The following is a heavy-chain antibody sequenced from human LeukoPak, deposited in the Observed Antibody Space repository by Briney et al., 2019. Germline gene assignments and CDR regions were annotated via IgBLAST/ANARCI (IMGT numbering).Heavy chain of an antibody. Sequence: GASVKVSCKASGYTFTSYGISWVRQAPGQGLEWMGWISAYNGNTNYAQKLQGRVTMTTDTSTSTAYMELRSLRSDDTAVYYCARAAPLYCGSDCGPSADAFDIWGQGTMVTVSS. J-gene: IGHJ3*02. CDR2: ISAYNGNT. CDR1: GYTFTSYG. D-gene: IGHD2-21*01. V-gene: IGHV1-18*01. CDR3: ARAAPLYCGSDCGPSADAFDI.